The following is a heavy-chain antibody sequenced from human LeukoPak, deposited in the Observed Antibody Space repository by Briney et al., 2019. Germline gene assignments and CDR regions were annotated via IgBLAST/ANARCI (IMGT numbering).Heavy chain of an antibody. CDR3: ARWWELKYGMGV. CDR2: IYYSGST. Sequence: PSETLSLTCTVSGGSISSYYWSWIRQPPGKGLEWIGYIYYSGSTNYNPSLKSRVTISVDTSKNQFSLKLSSVTAADTAVYYCARWWELKYGMGVWGQGTTVTVSS. CDR1: GGSISSYY. D-gene: IGHD1-26*01. J-gene: IGHJ6*02. V-gene: IGHV4-59*01.